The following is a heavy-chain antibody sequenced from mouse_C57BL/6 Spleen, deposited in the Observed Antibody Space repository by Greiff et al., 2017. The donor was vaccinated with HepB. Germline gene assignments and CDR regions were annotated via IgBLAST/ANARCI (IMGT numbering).Heavy chain of an antibody. D-gene: IGHD3-2*02. V-gene: IGHV14-2*01. J-gene: IGHJ4*01. CDR1: GFNIKDYY. CDR2: IDPEDGET. Sequence: VQLQQSGAELVKPGASVKLSCTASGFNIKDYYMHWVKQRTEQGLEWIGRIDPEDGETKSAPKFQGKATITADTSSNTTSLQLSSLTSEDTAVYYCARYTTAQATDYAMDYWGQGTSVTVSS. CDR3: ARYTTAQATDYAMDY.